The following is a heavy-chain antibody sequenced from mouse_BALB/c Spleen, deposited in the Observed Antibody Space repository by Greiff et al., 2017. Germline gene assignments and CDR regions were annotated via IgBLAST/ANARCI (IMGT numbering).Heavy chain of an antibody. CDR1: GFSLTSYG. V-gene: IGHV2-4-1*01. J-gene: IGHJ3*01. CDR3: ARHYYGSSYDFAY. Sequence: VQGVESGPGLVQPSQSLSITCTVSGFSLTSYGVHWVRQSPGKGLEWLGVIWSGGSTDYNAAFISRLSISKDNSKSQVFFKMNSLQADDTAIYYCARHYYGSSYDFAYWGQGTLVTVSA. D-gene: IGHD1-1*01. CDR2: IWSGGST.